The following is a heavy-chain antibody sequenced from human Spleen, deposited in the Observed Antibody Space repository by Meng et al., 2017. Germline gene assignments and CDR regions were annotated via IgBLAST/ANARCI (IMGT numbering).Heavy chain of an antibody. J-gene: IGHJ4*02. CDR3: ARGSMTGAGDFEY. Sequence: QVQLEESGPGRVKPSGTLSLTCAVSGDSISSSYWWSWVRQPPGKGLEWIGEVYHSGNTNSNPSLKSRVTMSVDKSKNQFSLQLTSVTAADTGFYYCARGSMTGAGDFEYWGQGILVTVSS. V-gene: IGHV4-4*02. CDR1: GDSISSSYW. CDR2: VYHSGNT. D-gene: IGHD6-13*01.